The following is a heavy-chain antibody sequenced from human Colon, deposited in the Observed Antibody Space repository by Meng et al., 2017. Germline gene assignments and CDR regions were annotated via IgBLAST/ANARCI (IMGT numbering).Heavy chain of an antibody. J-gene: IGHJ5*02. Sequence: QVQLQESGPGLVKPSGTLARTGAISGGSSSSRNWWRWGRQPPGKGVGGIGESYHSGSTNYNPSLKSRVTISVDKSKNQFSLKLSSVTAADTAVYYCATKGVSEETAINTWGQGTLVTVSS. CDR2: SYHSGST. D-gene: IGHD2-21*02. CDR3: ATKGVSEETAINT. V-gene: IGHV4-4*02. CDR1: GGSSSSRNW.